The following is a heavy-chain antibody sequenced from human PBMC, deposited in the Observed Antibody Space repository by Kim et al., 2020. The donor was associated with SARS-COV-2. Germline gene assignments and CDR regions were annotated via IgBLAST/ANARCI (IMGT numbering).Heavy chain of an antibody. CDR2: ISYDGSNK. CDR3: AKGGYYDSSGPPVGY. D-gene: IGHD3-22*01. CDR1: GFTFSSYG. J-gene: IGHJ4*02. Sequence: GGSLRLSCAASGFTFSSYGMHWVRQAPGKGLEWVAVISYDGSNKYYADSVKGRFTISRDNSKNTLYLQMNSLRAEDTAVYYCAKGGYYDSSGPPVGYWGQGTLVTVSS. V-gene: IGHV3-30*18.